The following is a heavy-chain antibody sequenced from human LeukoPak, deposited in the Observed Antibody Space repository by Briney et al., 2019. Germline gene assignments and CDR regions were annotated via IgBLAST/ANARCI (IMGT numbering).Heavy chain of an antibody. V-gene: IGHV3-30-3*01. Sequence: QAGGSLRLSCAASGFTFSSYAMHSVRQAPGKGLEWVAVISYDGSNKYYADSVKGRFTISRDNSKNTLYLQMNSLRAEDTAVYYCARDVSSSSLIIDYWGQGTLVTVSS. CDR1: GFTFSSYA. CDR3: ARDVSSSSLIIDY. D-gene: IGHD3-16*01. J-gene: IGHJ4*02. CDR2: ISYDGSNK.